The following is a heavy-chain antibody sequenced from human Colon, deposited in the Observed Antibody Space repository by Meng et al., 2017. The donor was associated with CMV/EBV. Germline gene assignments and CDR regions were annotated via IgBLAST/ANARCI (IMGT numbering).Heavy chain of an antibody. CDR2: ISGSGRTP. J-gene: IGHJ4*02. CDR1: GFTFDNYA. Sequence: GESLKISCVVSGFTFDNYAMSWVRQAPGKGLEWVSAISGSGRTPYYADSVKGRFTISRDNSQSTFYLQMRDLRVEDTAVYYCAKPFLSGYYSFDSWGQGTLVTVSS. V-gene: IGHV3-23*01. D-gene: IGHD3-22*01. CDR3: AKPFLSGYYSFDS.